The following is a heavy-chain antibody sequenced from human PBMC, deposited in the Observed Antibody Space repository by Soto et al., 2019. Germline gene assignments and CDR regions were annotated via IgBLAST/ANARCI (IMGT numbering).Heavy chain of an antibody. D-gene: IGHD5-12*01. J-gene: IGHJ6*02. V-gene: IGHV1-69*06. CDR1: GGSFSTYA. CDR2: IIPIFGTP. Sequence: ASVKVSCKASGGSFSTYAISWVRQAPGQGLEWMGGIIPIFGTPNYAQKFQGRVTITADRSTSTAYLELNSLRSEDTAVYYCAAPRTDGYKVPDPSTYYYYGLDVWGRGTTVTVSS. CDR3: AAPRTDGYKVPDPSTYYYYGLDV.